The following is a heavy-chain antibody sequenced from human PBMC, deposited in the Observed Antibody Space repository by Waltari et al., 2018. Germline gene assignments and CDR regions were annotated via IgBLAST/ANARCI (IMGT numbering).Heavy chain of an antibody. D-gene: IGHD6-19*01. Sequence: QVQLVQSGAEVKKPGASVKVSCQASGYTFTSYAMHWVRQAPGQRLEWMGWINAGNGNTKYSQKFQGRVTITRDTSASTAYMELSSLRSEDTAVYYCARIQWLGDAFDIWGQGTMVTVSS. V-gene: IGHV1-3*01. CDR1: GYTFTSYA. CDR2: INAGNGNT. CDR3: ARIQWLGDAFDI. J-gene: IGHJ3*02.